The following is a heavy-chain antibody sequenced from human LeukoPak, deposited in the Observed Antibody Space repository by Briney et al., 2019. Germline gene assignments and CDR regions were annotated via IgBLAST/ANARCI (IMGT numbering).Heavy chain of an antibody. V-gene: IGHV5-51*01. J-gene: IGHJ3*02. CDR3: ARXRGPVGALDAFDI. Sequence: GESLKISCKGSGYSFTTYWIGWVRQMPGKGLEWMGIIYPADSDIRSSSSFQGQVTISADKSISTAYLQWSSLKASDTAMYYCARXRGPVGALDAFDIWGQGTMVTVSS. CDR2: IYPADSDI. CDR1: GYSFTTYW. D-gene: IGHD1-26*01.